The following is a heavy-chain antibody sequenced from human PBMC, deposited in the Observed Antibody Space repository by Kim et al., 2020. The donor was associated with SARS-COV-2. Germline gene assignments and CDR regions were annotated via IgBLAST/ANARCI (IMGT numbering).Heavy chain of an antibody. CDR3: AKMQFGVRIEINLFDF. J-gene: IGHJ4*02. D-gene: IGHD2-8*01. V-gene: IGHV3-23*01. Sequence: SVKGRFTISRDNSKNTLYLQMNSRRAEDTAVYYCAKMQFGVRIEINLFDFWGQGALVTVSP.